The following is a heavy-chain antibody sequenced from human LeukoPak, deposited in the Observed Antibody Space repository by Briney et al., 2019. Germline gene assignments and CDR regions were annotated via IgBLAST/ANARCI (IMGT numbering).Heavy chain of an antibody. CDR1: GASISGSGYY. CDR2: IYSSGST. Sequence: SETLSLTCAVSGASISGSGYYWGRIRQPPGKGLEWIGNIYSSGSTYYNASLQSRVTIPIDTSKNQFSLRLNSVTAADTALYYCAREVPYGDYQDGEGFDPWGQGTLVIVSS. V-gene: IGHV4-39*02. CDR3: AREVPYGDYQDGEGFDP. D-gene: IGHD4-17*01. J-gene: IGHJ5*02.